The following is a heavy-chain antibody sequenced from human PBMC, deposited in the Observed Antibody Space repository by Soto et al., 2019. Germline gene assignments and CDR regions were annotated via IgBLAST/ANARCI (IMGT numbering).Heavy chain of an antibody. CDR3: ARSDLWFGELDVDY. CDR2: ISSSSSYI. CDR1: GFTFSSYN. V-gene: IGHV3-21*01. J-gene: IGHJ4*02. D-gene: IGHD3-10*01. Sequence: EVQLVESGGGLVKPGGSLRLSCAASGFTFSSYNMNWVRQAPGKGLEWVSSISSSSSYIYYADSEKGRFTISRDNAKNSLYLQMNSLRAEDTAVYYCARSDLWFGELDVDYWCQGSLVTVSS.